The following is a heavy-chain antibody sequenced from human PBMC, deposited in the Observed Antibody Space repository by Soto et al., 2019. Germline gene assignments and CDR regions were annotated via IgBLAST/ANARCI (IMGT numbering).Heavy chain of an antibody. D-gene: IGHD3-10*01. V-gene: IGHV3-23*01. CDR2: ISASATQT. CDR3: AKPITAGGSNS. CDR1: GFNFNIYA. J-gene: IGHJ5*02. Sequence: EARILESGGGLAQPGGSLKISCTASGFNFNIYAMSWVRQAPGKGLEWVSGISASATQTYYAESVKGRFAISRDNSKRTLYLQLDSLTPEDTARYYCAKPITAGGSNSWGPGTLVAVSS.